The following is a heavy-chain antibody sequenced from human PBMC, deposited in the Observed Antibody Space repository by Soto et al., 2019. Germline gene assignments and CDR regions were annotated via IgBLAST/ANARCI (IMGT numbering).Heavy chain of an antibody. V-gene: IGHV2-5*02. CDR1: GFSLTTSGVG. Sequence: SGPTLVNPTQTLTLTCTFSGFSLTTSGVGVGWIRQPPGKALEWLALIYWDDDKLYSPSLKGSLTITKDTSKNQVVLTMTNMDPVDTATYYCVHRIFGMHPQYYFDYWGRGTLVTVSS. CDR3: VHRIFGMHPQYYFDY. D-gene: IGHD3-3*01. CDR2: IYWDDDK. J-gene: IGHJ4*02.